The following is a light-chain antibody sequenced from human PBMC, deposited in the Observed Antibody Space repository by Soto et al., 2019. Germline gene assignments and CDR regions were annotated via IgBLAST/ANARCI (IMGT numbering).Light chain of an antibody. CDR2: EVN. Sequence: QSALTQPPSASGSPGQSVAISCTGTSSDVGGYNYVSWYQQHPGKAPKLMIYEVNKRPSGVPDRFSGSKSGNTASLTVSGXQAXXXAAYYXXXYAXSXNXFGTGHKXTVL. V-gene: IGLV2-8*01. CDR1: SSDVGGYNY. CDR3: XXYAXSXNX. J-gene: IGLJ1*01.